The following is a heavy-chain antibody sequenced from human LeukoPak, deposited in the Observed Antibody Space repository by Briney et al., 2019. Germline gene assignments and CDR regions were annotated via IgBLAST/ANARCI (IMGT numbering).Heavy chain of an antibody. J-gene: IGHJ4*02. CDR3: ARRSGSSFDY. Sequence: GGSLRLSCAASGFTFNNYPMHWVRRAPGKGLEWVALISYDGRKDYFAESVKGRFTMSRDNSKNTLFLQMNTLRAGDTAVYYCARRSGSSFDYWGQGTVVTVSS. V-gene: IGHV3-30*01. CDR1: GFTFNNYP. CDR2: ISYDGRKD. D-gene: IGHD6-6*01.